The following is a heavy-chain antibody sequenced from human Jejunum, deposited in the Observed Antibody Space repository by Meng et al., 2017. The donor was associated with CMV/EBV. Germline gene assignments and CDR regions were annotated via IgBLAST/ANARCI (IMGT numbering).Heavy chain of an antibody. J-gene: IGHJ6*02. CDR3: AKTETAMASNYYYYYGMDV. D-gene: IGHD5-18*01. CDR1: SYG. Sequence: SYGMHWVRQAPGKGLEWVAFIRYDGSNKYYADSVKGRFTISRDNSKNTLYLQMNSLGAEDTAVYYCAKTETAMASNYYYYYGMDVWGQGTTVTVSS. V-gene: IGHV3-30*02. CDR2: IRYDGSNK.